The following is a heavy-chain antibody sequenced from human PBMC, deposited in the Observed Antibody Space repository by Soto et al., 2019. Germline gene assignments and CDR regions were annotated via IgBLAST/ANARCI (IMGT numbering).Heavy chain of an antibody. CDR2: ISSSSSYI. CDR1: GFTFSRYS. D-gene: IGHD3-22*01. Sequence: EVQLVESGGGLVKPGGSLRLSCAASGFTFSRYSMNWVRQAPGKGLEWVSSISSSSSYIYYADSVKGRFTISRDNAKNSLYLQINSLRAEDTAVYYCATLVISIVVPITEDNWGQGTLVTVSS. CDR3: ATLVISIVVPITEDN. J-gene: IGHJ4*02. V-gene: IGHV3-21*01.